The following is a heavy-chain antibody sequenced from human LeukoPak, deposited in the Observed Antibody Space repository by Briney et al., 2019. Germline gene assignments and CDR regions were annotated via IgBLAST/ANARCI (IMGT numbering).Heavy chain of an antibody. CDR2: IYYSGST. D-gene: IGHD3-9*01. J-gene: IGHJ3*02. CDR3: ARTTYYDILTGYPDAFDI. Sequence: SETLSLTCTASGGSISSYYWSWIRQPPGKGLEWIGYIYYSGSTNYNPSLKSRVTISVDTSKNQFSLKLSSVTAADTAVYYCARTTYYDILTGYPDAFDIWGQGTMVTVSS. V-gene: IGHV4-59*01. CDR1: GGSISSYY.